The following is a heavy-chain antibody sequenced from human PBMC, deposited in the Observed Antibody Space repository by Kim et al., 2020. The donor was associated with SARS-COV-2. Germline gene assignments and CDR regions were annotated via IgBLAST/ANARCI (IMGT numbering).Heavy chain of an antibody. Sequence: CNPSLNSRVTMSVDTSKNQFSLKLSSVTAADTAVYYCAGDSPDYAAFDIWGQGTMVTVSS. V-gene: IGHV4-31*02. D-gene: IGHD4-17*01. J-gene: IGHJ3*02. CDR3: AGDSPDYAAFDI.